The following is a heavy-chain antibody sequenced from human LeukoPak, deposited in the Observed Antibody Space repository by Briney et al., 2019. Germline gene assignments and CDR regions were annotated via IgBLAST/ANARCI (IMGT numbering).Heavy chain of an antibody. CDR3: ARAPDSGYEDN. V-gene: IGHV3-11*01. CDR1: GFSFSDYY. Sequence: GGSLRLSCTASGFSFSDYYMNWIRQAPGKGLEWLSYISSSGNTRHHADSVKGRFTISRDNAKNSLYLQMDRLRPEDTAVYYCARAPDSGYEDNWGQGTLVTVSS. CDR2: ISSSGNTR. D-gene: IGHD5-12*01. J-gene: IGHJ4*02.